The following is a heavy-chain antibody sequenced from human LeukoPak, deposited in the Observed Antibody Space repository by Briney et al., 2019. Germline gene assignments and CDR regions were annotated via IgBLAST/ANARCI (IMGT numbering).Heavy chain of an antibody. CDR2: INPNSGGT. J-gene: IGHJ4*02. CDR1: GYTFTGYY. Sequence: ASVKVSCKASGYTFTGYYMHWVRQAPGQGLEWMGWINPNSGGTNYAQKFQGRVTMTRDTSISTAYMELSRLRSDDTAVYYCARGTYYDSSAYSGVRLFDYWGQGTLVTVSS. CDR3: ARGTYYDSSAYSGVRLFDY. D-gene: IGHD3-22*01. V-gene: IGHV1-2*02.